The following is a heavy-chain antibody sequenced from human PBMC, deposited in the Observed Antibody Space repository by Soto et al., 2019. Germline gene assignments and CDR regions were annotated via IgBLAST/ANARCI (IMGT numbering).Heavy chain of an antibody. CDR2: ISYDGSNK. CDR3: AKDANLEGWDYFVY. Sequence: QVQLVESGGGVVQPGRSLRLSCAASGFTFSSYGMHWVRQAPGKGLEWVAGISYDGSNKYYADSVKGRFTISRDNSKNTLYLQMNSLRAEDTAVYYCAKDANLEGWDYFVYWVQGPLVTVSS. V-gene: IGHV3-30*18. D-gene: IGHD1-26*01. J-gene: IGHJ4*02. CDR1: GFTFSSYG.